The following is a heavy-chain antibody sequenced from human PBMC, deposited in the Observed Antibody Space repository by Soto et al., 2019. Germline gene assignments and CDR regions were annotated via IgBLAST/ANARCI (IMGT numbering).Heavy chain of an antibody. V-gene: IGHV3-23*01. CDR3: AKDILWFGELLSQSFDY. CDR2: ISGSGGST. J-gene: IGHJ4*02. D-gene: IGHD3-10*01. CDR1: GFTFSSYA. Sequence: EVQLLESGGGLVQPGGSLRLSCAASGFTFSSYAMSWVRQAPGKGLEWGSAISGSGGSTYYADSVKGRFTISRDNSKNTLYLQMNSLRAEDTAVYYCAKDILWFGELLSQSFDYWGQGTLVTVSS.